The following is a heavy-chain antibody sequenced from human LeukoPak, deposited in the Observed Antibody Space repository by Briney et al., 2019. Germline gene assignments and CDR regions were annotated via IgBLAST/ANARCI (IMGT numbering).Heavy chain of an antibody. D-gene: IGHD3-10*01. V-gene: IGHV4-59*12. CDR2: IYYSGST. CDR3: ARDLNYYGSGSYRNWFDP. CDR1: GGSISSYY. Sequence: SETLSLTCTVSGGSISSYYWSWIRQPPGKGLEWIGYIYYSGSTNYNPSLKSRVTMSVDTSKNQFSLKLSSVTAADTAVYYCARDLNYYGSGSYRNWFDPWGQGTLVTVSS. J-gene: IGHJ5*02.